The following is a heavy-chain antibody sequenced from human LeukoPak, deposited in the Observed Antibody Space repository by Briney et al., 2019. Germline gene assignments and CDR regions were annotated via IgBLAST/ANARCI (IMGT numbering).Heavy chain of an antibody. CDR2: VNEDGSAK. D-gene: IGHD6-13*01. CDR3: ARDGAAAGSTLDY. CDR1: GLTFSNYW. V-gene: IGHV3-7*03. J-gene: IGHJ4*02. Sequence: GGSLRLSCVVSGLTFSNYWMIWVRQAPGKGLESVAIVNEDGSAKYYLDSVKGRFTISRDNARNSLYLEMNSLRDEDTAVYYCARDGAAAGSTLDYWGQGTLVTVSS.